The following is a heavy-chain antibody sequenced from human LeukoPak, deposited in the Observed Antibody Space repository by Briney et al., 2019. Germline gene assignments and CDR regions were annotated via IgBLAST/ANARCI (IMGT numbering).Heavy chain of an antibody. J-gene: IGHJ3*02. CDR3: ARDGRFVSSGYSASYAFDI. V-gene: IGHV4-39*07. Sequence: SETLSLTCTVSGGSISSSSYYWGWIRQPPGKGLEWIGSIYYSGSTYYNPSLKSRVTISVDTSKNQFSLKLSSVTAADTAVYYCARDGRFVSSGYSASYAFDIWGQGTMVTVSS. CDR2: IYYSGST. D-gene: IGHD3-22*01. CDR1: GGSISSSSYY.